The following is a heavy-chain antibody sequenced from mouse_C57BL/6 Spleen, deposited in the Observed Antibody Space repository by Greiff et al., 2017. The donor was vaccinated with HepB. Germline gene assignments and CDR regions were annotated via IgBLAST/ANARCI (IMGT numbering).Heavy chain of an antibody. CDR2: IYPGSGNT. Sequence: QVQLKESGAELVRPGASVKLSCKASGYTFTDYYINWVKQRPGQGLEWIARIYPGSGNTYYNEKFKGKATLTAEKSSSTAYMQLSSLTSEDSAVYFCAGGYFDYWGQGTTLTVSS. CDR1: GYTFTDYY. V-gene: IGHV1-76*01. J-gene: IGHJ2*01. CDR3: AGGYFDY.